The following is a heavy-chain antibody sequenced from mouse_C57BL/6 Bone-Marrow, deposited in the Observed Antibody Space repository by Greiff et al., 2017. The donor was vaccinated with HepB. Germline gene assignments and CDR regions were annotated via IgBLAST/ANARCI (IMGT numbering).Heavy chain of an antibody. Sequence: VQGVESGAELARPGASVKLSCKASGYTFTSYGISWVKQRTGQGLEWIGEIYPRSGNTYYNEKFKGKATLTADKSSSTAYMELRSLTSEDSAVYFCARSEYYYGSSYAMDYWGQGTSVTVSS. D-gene: IGHD1-1*01. CDR1: GYTFTSYG. J-gene: IGHJ4*01. V-gene: IGHV1-81*01. CDR2: IYPRSGNT. CDR3: ARSEYYYGSSYAMDY.